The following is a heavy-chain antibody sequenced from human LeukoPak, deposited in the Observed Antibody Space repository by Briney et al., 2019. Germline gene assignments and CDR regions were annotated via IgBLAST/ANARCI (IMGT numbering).Heavy chain of an antibody. D-gene: IGHD2-21*02. CDR3: AKDPRDCPD. J-gene: IGHJ4*02. Sequence: GGSLRLSCVASGFTFSNYAMNWVRQAPGKGLEWVSGVSGGGSSTYYADSVKGRFTISRDNSKNMLYLQMNSLRAEDTTVYYCAKDPRDCPDWGRGTLVTVSS. V-gene: IGHV3-23*01. CDR2: VSGGGSST. CDR1: GFTFSNYA.